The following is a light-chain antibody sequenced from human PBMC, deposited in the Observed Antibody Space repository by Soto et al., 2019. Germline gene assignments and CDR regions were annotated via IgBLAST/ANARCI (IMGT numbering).Light chain of an antibody. Sequence: VLTQPPSASGTPGQRVTISCSGSTSNIGSNTVNWYQHLPGTAPQLLIYSNNQRPSGVPDRFSGSKSGTSASLAISGLQSEDEADYYCASWDDSLDDYVFGTGTKVTVL. CDR1: TSNIGSNT. J-gene: IGLJ1*01. CDR3: ASWDDSLDDYV. V-gene: IGLV1-44*01. CDR2: SNN.